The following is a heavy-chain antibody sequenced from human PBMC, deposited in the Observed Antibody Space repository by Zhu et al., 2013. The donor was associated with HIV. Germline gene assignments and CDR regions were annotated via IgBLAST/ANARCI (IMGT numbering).Heavy chain of an antibody. Sequence: QVQLVQSGAEMKKPGSSVKVSCKPSGYNFADYYIHWVRQAPRQGLEWMGWINPKSGGTNYAQKFRGGVTMTRDTSISTAYMELTSLRPADTAVYYCARDTTRPSTPYYYMDVWGKGTTVTVAS. CDR2: INPKSGGT. CDR1: GYNFADYY. CDR3: ARDTTRPSTPYYYMDV. J-gene: IGHJ6*03. V-gene: IGHV1-2*02.